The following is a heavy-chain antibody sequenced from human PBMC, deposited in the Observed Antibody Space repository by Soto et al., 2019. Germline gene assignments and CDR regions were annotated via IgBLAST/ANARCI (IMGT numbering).Heavy chain of an antibody. V-gene: IGHV4-34*01. CDR3: ARGKPSGYRVGPRNFLYYGLDG. CDR2: VHPSGST. J-gene: IGHJ6*02. D-gene: IGHD5-18*01. CDR1: SASLGAHY. Sequence: SEPLSLTCAVFSASLGAHYWAWIRQSPDKGLEWIGEVHPSGSTDYNPSLKSRLTLSLDTSKNQFSLKVASVTAADTAVYFCARGKPSGYRVGPRNFLYYGLDGWGPGTTVSVSS.